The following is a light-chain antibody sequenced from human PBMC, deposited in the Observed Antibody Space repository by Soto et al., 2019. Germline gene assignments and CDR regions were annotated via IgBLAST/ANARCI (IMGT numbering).Light chain of an antibody. J-gene: IGLJ1*01. V-gene: IGLV2-11*01. CDR1: SGDIGGHDR. Sequence: QSALTQPRSVSGSPGQSVTISCTGTSGDIGGHDRVSWYQQYPGKAPKLMIYDVTKRPSGVPDRFSGSKSGNTASLTISGLQAEDEADYYCSSYTSSISYVFGTGTKVTVL. CDR2: DVT. CDR3: SSYTSSISYV.